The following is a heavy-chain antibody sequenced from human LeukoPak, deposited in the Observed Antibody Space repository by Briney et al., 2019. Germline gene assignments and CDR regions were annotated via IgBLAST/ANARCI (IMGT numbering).Heavy chain of an antibody. Sequence: PSETLSLTCTVSGGSISSSSYYWGWIRQPPGKGLEWIGSIYYSGSTYYNPSLKSRVTISVDTSKNQFSLKLSSVTAADTAVYYCASILLSSHYYFNYWGQGTLVTASS. V-gene: IGHV4-39*01. CDR3: ASILLSSHYYFNY. D-gene: IGHD2/OR15-2a*01. J-gene: IGHJ4*02. CDR2: IYYSGST. CDR1: GGSISSSSYY.